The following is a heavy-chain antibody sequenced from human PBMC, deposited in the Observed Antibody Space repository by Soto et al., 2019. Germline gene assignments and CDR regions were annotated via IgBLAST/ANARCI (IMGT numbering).Heavy chain of an antibody. CDR1: GFTFSSYA. Sequence: LRLSCAASGFTFSSYAMHWVRQAPGKGLEWVAVISYDGSNKYYADSVKGRFTISRDNSKNTLYLQMNSLRAEDTAVYYCARDFGYYYDSSGPSPYYYYGMDVWGQGTTVTVSS. CDR3: ARDFGYYYDSSGPSPYYYYGMDV. V-gene: IGHV3-30-3*01. CDR2: ISYDGSNK. J-gene: IGHJ6*02. D-gene: IGHD3-22*01.